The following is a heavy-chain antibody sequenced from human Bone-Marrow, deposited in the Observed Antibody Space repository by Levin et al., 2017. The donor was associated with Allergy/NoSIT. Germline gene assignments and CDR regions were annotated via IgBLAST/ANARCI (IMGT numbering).Heavy chain of an antibody. CDR2: INLNSGAT. J-gene: IGHJ4*02. CDR3: ARVLRTSSPDY. V-gene: IGHV1-2*02. CDR1: GSTFTDYY. Sequence: GGSLRLSCKASGSTFTDYYLHWVRQAPGQGLEWMGWINLNSGATDSAPKFQGRVTMTRDPSISTAFMDLSRLRSDDTAVYYCARVLRTSSPDYWGQGTLVTVSS. D-gene: IGHD3/OR15-3a*01.